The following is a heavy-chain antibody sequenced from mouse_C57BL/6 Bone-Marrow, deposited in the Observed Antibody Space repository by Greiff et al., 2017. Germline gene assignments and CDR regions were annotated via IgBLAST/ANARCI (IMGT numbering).Heavy chain of an antibody. D-gene: IGHD3-2*02. J-gene: IGHJ4*01. CDR3: ARKAAQALFLYAMDY. Sequence: VKLVESGPGLVQPSQSLSISCTVSGFSLTSYGVHWVRQSPGKGLEWLGVIWSGGSTDYNAAFISRLSISKDNSKSQVFFKMNSLQADDTAVYYCARKAAQALFLYAMDYWGQGTSVTVSS. V-gene: IGHV2-2*01. CDR1: GFSLTSYG. CDR2: IWSGGST.